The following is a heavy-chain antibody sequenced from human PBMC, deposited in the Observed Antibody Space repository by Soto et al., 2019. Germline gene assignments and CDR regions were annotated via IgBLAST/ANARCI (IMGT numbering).Heavy chain of an antibody. CDR1: GFTFSTYS. J-gene: IGHJ6*02. Sequence: GGSLRLSCAVSGFTFSTYSMNWVRQAEGEGLEWVSHITHSSGPISYTDSVKGRFTTSRDHPKNSLYLQMNSLRDEDTAVYYCARDWGVAWGMDVWGQGTTVTVSS. CDR3: ARDWGVAWGMDV. V-gene: IGHV3-48*02. D-gene: IGHD3-16*01. CDR2: ITHSSGPI.